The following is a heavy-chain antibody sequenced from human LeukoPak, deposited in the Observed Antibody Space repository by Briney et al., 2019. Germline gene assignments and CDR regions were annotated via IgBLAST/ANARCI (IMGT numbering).Heavy chain of an antibody. CDR3: ATWYGHRSHFDF. CDR1: GLTLSSYE. J-gene: IGHJ4*02. Sequence: GWSVSLSCAACGLTLSSYEMNGVRQAPGKGLECFSRIRSSGSIVYYADSVKGRFTISRDNAENSLYLQMNTLRAEDTAVYYCATWYGHRSHFDFWGQGTLVTVSS. V-gene: IGHV3-48*03. D-gene: IGHD3-10*01. CDR2: IRSSGSIV.